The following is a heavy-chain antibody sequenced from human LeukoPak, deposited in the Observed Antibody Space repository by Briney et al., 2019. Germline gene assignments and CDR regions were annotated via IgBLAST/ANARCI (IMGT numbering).Heavy chain of an antibody. Sequence: ASVKVSCKASGYTFTSYYMHWVRQAPGQGLEWMGIISPSGGSTSYAQKFQGRVTMTRDTSTSTVYMELSSLRSEDTAVYYCARADRDDYGDHPPLYWGQGTLVTVSS. CDR3: ARADRDDYGDHPPLY. CDR2: ISPSGGST. D-gene: IGHD4-17*01. J-gene: IGHJ4*02. CDR1: GYTFTSYY. V-gene: IGHV1-46*01.